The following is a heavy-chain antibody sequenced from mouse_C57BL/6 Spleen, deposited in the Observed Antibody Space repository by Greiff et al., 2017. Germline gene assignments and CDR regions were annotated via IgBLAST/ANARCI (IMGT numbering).Heavy chain of an antibody. CDR3: TRDRDGYYYGSSRGYFDV. CDR2: ISSGGDYI. CDR1: GFTFSSYA. D-gene: IGHD1-1*01. V-gene: IGHV5-9-1*02. Sequence: EVQVVESGEGLVKPGGSLKLSCAASGFTFSSYAMSWVRQTPETRLEWVAYISSGGDYIYYADTVKGRFTISRDNARNTLYLQMSSLKSEDTAMYYCTRDRDGYYYGSSRGYFDVWGTGTTVTVSS. J-gene: IGHJ1*03.